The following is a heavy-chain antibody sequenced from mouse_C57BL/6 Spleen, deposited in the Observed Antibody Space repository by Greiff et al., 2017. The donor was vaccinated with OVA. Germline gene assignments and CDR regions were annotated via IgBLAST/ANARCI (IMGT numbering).Heavy chain of an antibody. D-gene: IGHD1-1*01. J-gene: IGHJ4*01. Sequence: EVQLQQSGPELVKPGASVTIPCKASRYIFTEYNMDGVKESHGKSLEWRGDLNPNKGGTIHNQKFKGKATLTVDTSSSTAYMELRSLTSEATAVYYYARFHYYFYAREYWGQGTSVTVSS. CDR3: ARFHYYFYAREY. CDR1: RYIFTEYN. V-gene: IGHV1-18*01. CDR2: LNPNKGGT.